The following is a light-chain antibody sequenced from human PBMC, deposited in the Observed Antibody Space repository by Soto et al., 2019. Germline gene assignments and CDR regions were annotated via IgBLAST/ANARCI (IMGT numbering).Light chain of an antibody. J-gene: IGKJ5*01. CDR2: DAS. V-gene: IGKV1-5*01. Sequence: DLQMTQSPSTPSSSLGDRVTITFRASQSISDWLAWYQQKPGKAPKILIYDASSLESGVPSRFSGSGSGTEFTLTISSLQPDDFAIYYCQQYENLPTFGQGTRLEIK. CDR3: QQYENLPT. CDR1: QSISDW.